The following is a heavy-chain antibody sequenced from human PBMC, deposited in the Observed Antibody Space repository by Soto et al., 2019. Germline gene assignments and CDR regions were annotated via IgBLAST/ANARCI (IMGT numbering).Heavy chain of an antibody. CDR3: AHRRAYCSGGSCYSIWFDP. CDR2: IYWDDDK. Sequence: DSGPTPVNPAQTLTLTCTFSGFSLSTSGVGVGWIRQPPGKALEWLALIYWDDDKRYSPSLKSRLTITKDTSKSQVVLTMTNMDPVDTATYYCAHRRAYCSGGSCYSIWFDPWGQGTLVTVSS. CDR1: GFSLSTSGVG. D-gene: IGHD2-15*01. J-gene: IGHJ5*02. V-gene: IGHV2-5*02.